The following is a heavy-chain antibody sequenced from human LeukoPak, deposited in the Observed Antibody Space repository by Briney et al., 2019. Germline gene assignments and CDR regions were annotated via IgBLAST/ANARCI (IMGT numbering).Heavy chain of an antibody. CDR3: ARQITLTIFGVVIHDAFDI. J-gene: IGHJ3*02. Sequence: ASVKVSCKASGYTFTSYDINWVRQATGQGLEWMGWMNPNSGNTGYAQKFQGRVTMTRNTSISTAYMELSSLGSEDTAVYYCARQITLTIFGVVIHDAFDIWGQGTMVTVSS. CDR2: MNPNSGNT. D-gene: IGHD3-3*01. CDR1: GYTFTSYD. V-gene: IGHV1-8*01.